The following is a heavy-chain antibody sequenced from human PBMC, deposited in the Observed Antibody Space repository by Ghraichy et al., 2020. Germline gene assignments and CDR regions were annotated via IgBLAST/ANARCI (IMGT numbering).Heavy chain of an antibody. J-gene: IGHJ4*02. V-gene: IGHV3-74*01. CDR2: INSDGSTT. CDR3: TSGAGSTSSYY. Sequence: GESLNISCAASGFTFSTYWMHWVRQAPGKGLVWVSHINSDGSTTNYADSVKGRFTISRDNAKNTLYLQMNSLRAEDTALYYCTSGAGSTSSYYWGQGTLVTVSS. D-gene: IGHD2-2*01. CDR1: GFTFSTYW.